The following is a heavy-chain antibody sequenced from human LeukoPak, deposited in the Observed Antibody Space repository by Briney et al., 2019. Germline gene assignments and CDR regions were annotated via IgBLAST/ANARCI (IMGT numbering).Heavy chain of an antibody. Sequence: LSCAXXGFTFDDYAXHWVRQAPGKGLXWVSGISWNSGSIVYADSVKGRFTISRDNAKNSLYLQMNSLRAEDTAIYYCAKGYSSGWYYFDYWGQGTLVTVSS. CDR1: GFTFDDYA. V-gene: IGHV3-9*01. CDR3: AKGYSSGWYYFDY. D-gene: IGHD6-19*01. CDR2: ISWNSGSI. J-gene: IGHJ4*02.